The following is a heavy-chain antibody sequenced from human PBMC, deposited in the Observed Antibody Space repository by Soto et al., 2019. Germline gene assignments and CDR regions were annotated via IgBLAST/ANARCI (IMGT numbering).Heavy chain of an antibody. J-gene: IGHJ4*02. CDR2: IGTAGDT. Sequence: GGSPRLSCAASGFTFSSYDMHWVRQATGKGLEWVSAIGTAGDTYYPGSVKGRFTISRENAKNSLYLQMNSLRAEDTAVYYCARDPSVDSSGYYDYWGQGTLVTVSS. D-gene: IGHD3-22*01. V-gene: IGHV3-13*01. CDR3: ARDPSVDSSGYYDY. CDR1: GFTFSSYD.